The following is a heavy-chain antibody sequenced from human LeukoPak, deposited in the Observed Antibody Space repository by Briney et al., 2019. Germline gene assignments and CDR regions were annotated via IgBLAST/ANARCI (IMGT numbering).Heavy chain of an antibody. CDR2: IYSGGGT. CDR3: ARGGYNYGYGYFDY. J-gene: IGHJ4*02. CDR1: GFTVSSNY. V-gene: IGHV3-53*01. D-gene: IGHD5-18*01. Sequence: GGSLRLSCAASGFTVSSNYMSWVRQAPGKGLEWVSVIYSGGGTYYAESVKGRFTISRDNSKNTLYLQMNSLRAEDTAVYYCARGGYNYGYGYFDYWGQGTLVTVSS.